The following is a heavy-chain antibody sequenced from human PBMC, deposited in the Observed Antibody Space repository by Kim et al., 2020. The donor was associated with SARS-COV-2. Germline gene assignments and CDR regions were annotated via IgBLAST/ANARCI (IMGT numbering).Heavy chain of an antibody. CDR2: IIPIFGTA. CDR3: ARTIVPAAILVGYYFDY. V-gene: IGHV1-69*13. D-gene: IGHD2-2*02. Sequence: SVKVSCKASGGTFSSYAISWVRQAPGQGLEWMGGIIPIFGTANYAQKFQGRVTITADESTSTAYMELSSLRSEDTAVYYCARTIVPAAILVGYYFDYWGQGTLVTVSS. CDR1: GGTFSSYA. J-gene: IGHJ4*02.